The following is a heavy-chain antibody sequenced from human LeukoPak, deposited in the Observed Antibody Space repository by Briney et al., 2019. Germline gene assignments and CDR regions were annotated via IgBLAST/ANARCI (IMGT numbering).Heavy chain of an antibody. CDR3: ARDQDYYDSSGYFRFDP. J-gene: IGHJ5*02. V-gene: IGHV1-2*02. D-gene: IGHD3-22*01. CDR1: GYTFTGYY. CDR2: INPNSGGT. Sequence: ASVKVSCKASGYTFTGYYMHWVRQAPGQGLEWMGWINPNSGGTNYGQKFQGRVTMTRDTSISTAYMELSRLRSDDTAVYYCARDQDYYDSSGYFRFDPWGQGTLVTVSS.